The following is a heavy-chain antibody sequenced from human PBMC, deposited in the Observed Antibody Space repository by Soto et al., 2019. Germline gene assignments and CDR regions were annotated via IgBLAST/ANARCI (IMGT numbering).Heavy chain of an antibody. CDR3: AIFSITISGGFDP. CDR1: GGSISSYY. D-gene: IGHD3-3*01. Sequence: SETLSLTCTVSGGSISSYYWSWIRQPPGKGLEWIGYIYYSGSTNYNPSLKSRVTISVDTSKNQFSLKLSSVTAADTAVYYCAIFSITISGGFDPWVQTSLVAVPS. J-gene: IGHJ5*02. V-gene: IGHV4-59*01. CDR2: IYYSGST.